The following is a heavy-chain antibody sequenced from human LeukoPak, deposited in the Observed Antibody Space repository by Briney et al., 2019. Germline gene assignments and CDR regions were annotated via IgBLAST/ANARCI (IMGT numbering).Heavy chain of an antibody. CDR1: GITFSNYA. CDR3: AGRVTGYSSGYVY. CDR2: ISGSAHKI. D-gene: IGHD5-18*01. J-gene: IGHJ4*02. Sequence: GGSLRLSCVASGITFSNYAVSWVRQAPEKGLNWVSVISGSAHKIRYADSVKGRFTISRDNSENIVYLQMNNLRAEDTAVYYCAGRVTGYSSGYVYWGQGTLVTVSS. V-gene: IGHV3-23*01.